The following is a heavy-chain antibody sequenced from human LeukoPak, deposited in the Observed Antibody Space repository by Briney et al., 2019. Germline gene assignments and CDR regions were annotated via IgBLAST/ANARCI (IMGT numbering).Heavy chain of an antibody. V-gene: IGHV1-46*01. D-gene: IGHD4-17*01. CDR2: INPSGGST. CDR3: ARDYFMDGDYGYAFDI. Sequence: GASVKVSCKASGYTFTSYYMHWVRQAPGQGLEWMGIINPSGGSTSYAQKFQGRVTMTRDTSTSTVYMELSSLRSEDTAVYYCARDYFMDGDYGYAFDIWGQGTMVTVSS. CDR1: GYTFTSYY. J-gene: IGHJ3*02.